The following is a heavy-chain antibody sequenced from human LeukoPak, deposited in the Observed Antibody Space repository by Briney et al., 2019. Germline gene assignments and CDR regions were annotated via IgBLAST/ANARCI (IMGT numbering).Heavy chain of an antibody. V-gene: IGHV4-59*01. J-gene: IGHJ4*02. CDR1: GGSISPYY. CDR3: ARVLIDSYYVVDY. CDR2: IYYSGST. Sequence: ASETLSLTCTVSGGSISPYYWSWIRQPPGKGLEWIGYIYYSGSTNYNPSLKSRVTLSVDRSRNQFSLKLTSVTATDAAVYYCARVLIDSYYVVDYWGQGTLVTVSS. D-gene: IGHD3-22*01.